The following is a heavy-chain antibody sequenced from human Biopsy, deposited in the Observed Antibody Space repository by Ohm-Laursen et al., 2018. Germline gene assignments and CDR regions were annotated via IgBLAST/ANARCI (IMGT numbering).Heavy chain of an antibody. CDR1: TGTFNSYG. CDR2: IIPILRTT. D-gene: IGHD2-2*01. CDR3: AREAIGYQLPCDD. Sequence: SSVKVSCKAPTGTFNSYGIIWVRQAPGQGLEWMGRIIPILRTTAYAQTFLGRVTITADSPTSTVDMELTSLTSADTAVYFCAREAIGYQLPCDDWGQGTLVTVSS. J-gene: IGHJ4*02. V-gene: IGHV1-69*11.